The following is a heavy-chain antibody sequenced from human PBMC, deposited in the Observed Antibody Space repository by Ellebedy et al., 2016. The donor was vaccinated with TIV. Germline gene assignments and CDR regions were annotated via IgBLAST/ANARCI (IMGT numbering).Heavy chain of an antibody. CDR2: IIPIFGTA. D-gene: IGHD3-22*01. V-gene: IGHV1-69*13. Sequence: AASVKVSCKASGYTFTSYGISWVRQAPGQGLEWMGGIIPIFGTANYAQKFQGRVTITADESTSTAYMELSSLRSEDTAVYYCARARQTYYYDSSGYQGGGMDVWGQGTTVTVSS. J-gene: IGHJ6*02. CDR1: GYTFTSYG. CDR3: ARARQTYYYDSSGYQGGGMDV.